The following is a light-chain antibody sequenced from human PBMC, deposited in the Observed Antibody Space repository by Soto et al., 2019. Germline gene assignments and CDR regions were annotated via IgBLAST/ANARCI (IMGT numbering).Light chain of an antibody. CDR1: QSVRGSY. J-gene: IGKJ1*01. CDR2: AAS. V-gene: IGKV3-20*01. CDR3: QQYGSSPWT. Sequence: EIVLTQSPGTLSLSPGERATLSCRASQSVRGSYLAWYQHKPGQAPRLLIYAASSRATGIPDRFSGSGSGTDFTLTISRLEPEDFAVYYCQQYGSSPWTFGQGTKVDIK.